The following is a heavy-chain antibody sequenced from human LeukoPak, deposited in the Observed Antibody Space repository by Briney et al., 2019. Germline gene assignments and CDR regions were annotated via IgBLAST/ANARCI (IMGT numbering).Heavy chain of an antibody. CDR3: ARDRGGSYTYYYYYMDV. J-gene: IGHJ6*03. D-gene: IGHD1-26*01. CDR2: IYHSGST. CDR1: GGSISSSSSY. Sequence: SETLSLTCTVSGGSISSSSSYWSWIRQPPRKGLEWIGYIYHSGSTYYNPSLKSRVTISVDRSKNQFSLKLSSVTAADTAVYYCARDRGGSYTYYYYYMDVWXKGTTVTVSS. V-gene: IGHV4-39*07.